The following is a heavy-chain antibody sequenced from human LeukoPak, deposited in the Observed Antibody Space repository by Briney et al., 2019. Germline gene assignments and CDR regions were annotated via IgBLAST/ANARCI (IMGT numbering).Heavy chain of an antibody. CDR2: IKQDGSEK. J-gene: IGHJ4*02. D-gene: IGHD5-24*01. CDR1: GFTFNSYW. CDR3: ARRFKGHYFDY. V-gene: IGHV3-7*01. Sequence: GGSLRLSCAASGFTFNSYWMSWVRQAPGKGLEWVANIKQDGSEKNYVDSMKGRFTISRDNAKNSLYLQMNSLRAEDTAVYYCARRFKGHYFDYWGQGTLVTVSS.